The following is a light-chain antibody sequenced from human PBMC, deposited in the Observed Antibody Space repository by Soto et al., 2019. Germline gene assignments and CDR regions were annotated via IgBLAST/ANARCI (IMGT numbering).Light chain of an antibody. V-gene: IGKV3-20*01. CDR1: PGLGNKN. J-gene: IGKJ1*01. CDR2: DAS. Sequence: EVVLTQSPGTLSLSAGERATLSCRASPGLGNKNLAWYQQKPGQAPRLLIFDASSRATGIPDRFSGSGSGTDFSLTTTRLETEAPAVSFCQQHGYSWTFGQGTKVDIK. CDR3: QQHGYSWT.